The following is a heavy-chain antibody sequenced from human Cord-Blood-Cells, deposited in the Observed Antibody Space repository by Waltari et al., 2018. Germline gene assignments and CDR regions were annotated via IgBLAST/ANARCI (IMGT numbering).Heavy chain of an antibody. D-gene: IGHD6-6*01. V-gene: IGHV4-39*01. CDR2: IYYSGTT. CDR1: GGSISSSSYY. CDR3: ARHDFRGSSSFDY. Sequence: QLQLQESGPGLVKPSETLSLTCTVSGGSISSSSYYWGWIRQPPGKGLEWIVSIYYSGTTYYNPSLKSLVTISVDTSKSQFSLKLSSVTAADTAVYYCARHDFRGSSSFDYWGQGTLVTVSS. J-gene: IGHJ4*02.